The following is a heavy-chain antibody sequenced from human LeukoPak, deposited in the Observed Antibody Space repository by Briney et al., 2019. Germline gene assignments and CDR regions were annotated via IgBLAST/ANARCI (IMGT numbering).Heavy chain of an antibody. D-gene: IGHD6-13*01. V-gene: IGHV1-2*02. Sequence: ASVKVSCKASGYTFTGYYMHWVRQAPGQGLEWMGWINPNSGGTNYAQKFQGRVTMTRDTSISTAYMELSRLRSDDTAVYYCARVGGYSSSWYVDYSGQGTLVTVSS. CDR3: ARVGGYSSSWYVDY. J-gene: IGHJ4*02. CDR1: GYTFTGYY. CDR2: INPNSGGT.